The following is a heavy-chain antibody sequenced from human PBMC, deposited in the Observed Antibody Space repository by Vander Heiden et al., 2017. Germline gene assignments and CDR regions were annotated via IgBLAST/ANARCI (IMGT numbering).Heavy chain of an antibody. V-gene: IGHV3-7*01. CDR2: KKKDGSEK. CDR3: ARESYSSGWYDFDAFDI. CDR1: GFTFSSYW. J-gene: IGHJ3*02. Sequence: EVQLVESGGGLVQPGGSLRLSCAASGFTFSSYWVSWGRKAPGKGLEWVANKKKDGSEKYYVDSVKGRFTISRDNAKNSLYLQMNSLRAEETAVYYCARESYSSGWYDFDAFDIWGQGTMVTVSS. D-gene: IGHD6-19*01.